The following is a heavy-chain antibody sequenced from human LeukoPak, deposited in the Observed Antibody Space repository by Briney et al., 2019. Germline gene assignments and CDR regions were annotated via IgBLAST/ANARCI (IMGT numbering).Heavy chain of an antibody. CDR2: IYYSGST. V-gene: IGHV4-59*08. CDR1: GGSISSYY. Sequence: KTSETLSLTCTVSGGSISSYYWSWIRQPPGKGLEWIGYIYYSGSTNYNPSLKSRVTISVDTSKNQFSLKLSSVTAADTAVYYCARYTLDTAMVMFDYWGQGTLVTVSS. J-gene: IGHJ4*02. D-gene: IGHD5-18*01. CDR3: ARYTLDTAMVMFDY.